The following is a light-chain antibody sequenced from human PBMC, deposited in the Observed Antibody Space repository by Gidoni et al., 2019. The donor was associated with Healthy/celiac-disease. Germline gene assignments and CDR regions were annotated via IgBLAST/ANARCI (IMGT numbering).Light chain of an antibody. J-gene: IGLJ1*01. CDR1: SSDVGTYKF. V-gene: IGLV2-11*01. CDR2: DVN. Sequence: QSALAQPRPVSGSPAQSVTIPCTGTSSDVGTYKFVSGYQQPPGKAPKVVSFDVNQRPSGVPDRFSGSKSGATASLTISGLQADDEADYYCCSYAGTDIHYVFGTGTKVTVL. CDR3: CSYAGTDIHYV.